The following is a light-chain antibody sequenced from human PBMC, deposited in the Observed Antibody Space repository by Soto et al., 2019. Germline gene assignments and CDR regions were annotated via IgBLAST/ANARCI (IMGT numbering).Light chain of an antibody. CDR2: GAS. CDR1: QGISSW. Sequence: IQMAQSPSSVSASVGDRVTITCRASQGISSWLAWYKQKPGKAPKLLIYGASHLHRGVPSRFSGSGSGTDFTLTISSLKPEDFATYYCQQSFTTPLTFGGGTKVDIK. V-gene: IGKV1-12*01. CDR3: QQSFTTPLT. J-gene: IGKJ4*01.